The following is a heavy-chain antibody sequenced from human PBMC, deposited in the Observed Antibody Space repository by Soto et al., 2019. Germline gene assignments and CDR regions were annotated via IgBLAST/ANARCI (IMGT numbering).Heavy chain of an antibody. CDR2: ISGSGGST. Sequence: PGGSLRLSCAASGFTFTSNAMSWVRQAPGKGLEWVSAISGSGGSTYYADSVKGRFTISRDNSKNTLYLQMTSLRAEDTAVYYCAKTPTYYDILTGYPYNWFDPWGQGTLVTVSS. D-gene: IGHD3-9*01. CDR1: GFTFTSNA. CDR3: AKTPTYYDILTGYPYNWFDP. V-gene: IGHV3-23*01. J-gene: IGHJ5*02.